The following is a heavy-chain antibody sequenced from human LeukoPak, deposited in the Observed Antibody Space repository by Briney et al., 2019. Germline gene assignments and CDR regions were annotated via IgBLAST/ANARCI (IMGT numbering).Heavy chain of an antibody. CDR1: GFTFSSYG. J-gene: IGHJ3*02. CDR2: IRSKAYGGTT. CDR3: TRDPTYGSGGDAFDI. Sequence: QPGGSLRLSCAASGFTFSSYGMHWVRQAPGKGLEWVGFIRSKAYGGTTEYAASVKGRFTISRDDSKSIAYLQMNSLKTEDTAVYYCTRDPTYGSGGDAFDIWGQGTMVTVSS. D-gene: IGHD3-10*01. V-gene: IGHV3-49*04.